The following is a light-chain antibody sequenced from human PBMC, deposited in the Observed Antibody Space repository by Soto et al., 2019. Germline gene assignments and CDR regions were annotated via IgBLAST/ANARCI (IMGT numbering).Light chain of an antibody. CDR2: AAS. J-gene: IGKJ1*01. Sequence: LSHSPGTLSLSAGERATLSCRAGQTVSSSYLAWYQQKPGQAPRLLIYAASSRATGIPDRFSGSGSGTDFTLTVSRLEPEDFAVYYCQQYGSSPWTFGQGTKVDIK. CDR3: QQYGSSPWT. CDR1: QTVSSSY. V-gene: IGKV3-20*01.